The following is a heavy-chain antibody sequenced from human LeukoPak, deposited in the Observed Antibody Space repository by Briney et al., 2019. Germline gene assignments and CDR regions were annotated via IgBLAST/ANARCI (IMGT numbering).Heavy chain of an antibody. CDR2: ISYDGSNK. J-gene: IGHJ3*02. CDR3: AKSHSGSYYAFDI. CDR1: GFTFSSYG. V-gene: IGHV3-30*18. D-gene: IGHD1-26*01. Sequence: GGSLRLSCAASGFTFSSYGMHWVRQAPGKGLEWVAVISYDGSNKYYADSVKGRFTISRDNSKNTLYLQMNSLRAEDTAVYYCAKSHSGSYYAFDIWGQGTMVTVSS.